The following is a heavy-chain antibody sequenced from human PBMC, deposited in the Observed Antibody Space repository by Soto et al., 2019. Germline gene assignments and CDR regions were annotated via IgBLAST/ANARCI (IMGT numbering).Heavy chain of an antibody. J-gene: IGHJ5*02. CDR2: IYYSGST. Sequence: QLQLQESGPGLVKPSETLSLTCTVSGDSISSRNYYWGWIRQPPGKGLEWIASIYYSGSTYYNPSLKSGVTISEDTSNNHFSLNLRSVTAADTAVYYWARIEGPSGGGCFAPWGQGTLVTVSS. CDR3: ARIEGPSGGGCFAP. CDR1: GDSISSRNYY. V-gene: IGHV4-39*02. D-gene: IGHD3-16*01.